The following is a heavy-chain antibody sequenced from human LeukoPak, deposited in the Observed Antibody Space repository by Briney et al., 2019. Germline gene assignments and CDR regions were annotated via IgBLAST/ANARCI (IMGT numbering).Heavy chain of an antibody. CDR2: IHPGDSDT. Sequence: GESLKISCKGSGYSFTTHWIAWVRQMPGKGLEWMGIIHPGDSDTRYSPSLQGQVTISADKSISTAYLQWSSLKASDTAMYYCARAYGYCSAGSCYHYGMDVWGQGTTVTVSS. D-gene: IGHD2-15*01. CDR3: ARAYGYCSAGSCYHYGMDV. CDR1: GYSFTTHW. J-gene: IGHJ6*02. V-gene: IGHV5-51*01.